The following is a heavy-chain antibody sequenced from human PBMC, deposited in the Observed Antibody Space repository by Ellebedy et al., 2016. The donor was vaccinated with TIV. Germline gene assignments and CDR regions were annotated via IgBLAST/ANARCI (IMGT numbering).Heavy chain of an antibody. V-gene: IGHV4-59*13. D-gene: IGHD2-2*02. CDR2: IHYSGST. J-gene: IGHJ4*02. CDR3: ARGGRSDCSSSSCYTWADY. CDR1: GGSISSYY. Sequence: SETLSLTXTVSGGSISSYYWSWIRQPPGEGLEWIGYIHYSGSTKYNPSLKSRVTISVDTSKNQFSLKLSSVTAADTAVYYCARGGRSDCSSSSCYTWADYWGQGTLVTVSS.